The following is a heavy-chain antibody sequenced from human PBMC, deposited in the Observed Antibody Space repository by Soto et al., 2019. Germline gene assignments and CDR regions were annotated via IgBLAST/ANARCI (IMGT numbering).Heavy chain of an antibody. CDR2: ISYDGTNK. CDR1: GFTFSTYG. J-gene: IGHJ6*02. Sequence: QVQLVESGGGEVQPGRSLTISCAASGFTFSTYGMHWVRQTPGKGLEWVAVISYDGTNKFYSDSGKGRFNISRDNFKNTLTLQMNSLRADDTAVYSCAKYLQSYGDYVYYCYGMDVWGLGTRVTVSS. CDR3: AKYLQSYGDYVYYCYGMDV. V-gene: IGHV3-30*18. D-gene: IGHD4-17*01.